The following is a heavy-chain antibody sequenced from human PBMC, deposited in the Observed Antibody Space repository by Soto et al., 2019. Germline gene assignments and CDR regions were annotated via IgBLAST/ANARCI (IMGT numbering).Heavy chain of an antibody. D-gene: IGHD3-9*01. CDR1: GGTFSSYA. J-gene: IGHJ6*02. V-gene: IGHV1-69*01. CDR2: IIPIFGTA. CDR3: ASELGYYDTLTGPPRGYYYYGMDV. Sequence: QVQLVQSGAEVKKPGSSVKVSCKASGGTFSSYAISWVRQAPGQGLEWMGGIIPIFGTANYAQKFQGRVTIAEAESASTDYMELSSLRSEDTAVYYCASELGYYDTLTGPPRGYYYYGMDVWGQGTAVTVSS.